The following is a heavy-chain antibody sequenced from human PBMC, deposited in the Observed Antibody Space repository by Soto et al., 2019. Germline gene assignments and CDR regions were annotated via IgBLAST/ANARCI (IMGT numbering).Heavy chain of an antibody. CDR3: ARGDPSRLRGVYSSGWYRLYFQH. CDR2: INHSGST. D-gene: IGHD6-19*01. V-gene: IGHV4-34*01. CDR1: GGSFSGYY. Sequence: SETLSLTCAVYGGSFSGYYWSWIRQPPGKGLEWIGEINHSGSTNYNPSLKSRVTISVDTSKNQFSLKLSSVTAADTAVYYCARGDPSRLRGVYSSGWYRLYFQHWGQGTLVTVSS. J-gene: IGHJ1*01.